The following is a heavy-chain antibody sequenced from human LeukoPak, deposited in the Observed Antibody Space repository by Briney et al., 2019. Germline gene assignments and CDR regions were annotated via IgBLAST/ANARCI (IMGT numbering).Heavy chain of an antibody. CDR2: IYHSGST. V-gene: IGHV4-38-2*01. CDR3: ARLAAQGGY. Sequence: SETLSLTCAVSAYSISSGYYWGWIRQPPGKGLEWIGSIYHSGSTYYNPSLKSRVTISVDTSKNQFSLKLSSVTAADTAVYYCARLAAQGGYWGQGTLVTVSS. D-gene: IGHD6-13*01. J-gene: IGHJ4*02. CDR1: AYSISSGYY.